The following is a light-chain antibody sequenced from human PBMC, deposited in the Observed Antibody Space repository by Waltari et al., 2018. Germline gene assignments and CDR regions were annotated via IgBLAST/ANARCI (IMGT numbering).Light chain of an antibody. CDR1: SSDVGGHNY. CDR3: SSYTSSGTPYV. CDR2: DVT. Sequence: QSALTQPASVSGSPGQSITISCTGTSSDVGGHNYVSWYQQHPGKAPKLIIYDVTDRPSGVSNRFSGSKFCNTASLTISGLQAEDEADYYFSSYTSSGTPYVFGTGTRVTVL. V-gene: IGLV2-14*03. J-gene: IGLJ1*01.